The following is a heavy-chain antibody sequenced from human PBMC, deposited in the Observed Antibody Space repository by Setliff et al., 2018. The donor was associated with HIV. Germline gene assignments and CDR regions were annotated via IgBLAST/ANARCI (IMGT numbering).Heavy chain of an antibody. J-gene: IGHJ4*02. V-gene: IGHV4-4*02. Sequence: SETLSLTCAVSGGSISCSNWWSWVRQPPGKGLEWIGEIYHSGSTNYNPSLKSRVTISVDKSKNQFSLKLSSVTAADTAVYYCASFGGGDWPYFDYWGQGTLVTVSS. CDR3: ASFGGGDWPYFDY. CDR1: GGSISCSNW. D-gene: IGHD2-21*01. CDR2: IYHSGST.